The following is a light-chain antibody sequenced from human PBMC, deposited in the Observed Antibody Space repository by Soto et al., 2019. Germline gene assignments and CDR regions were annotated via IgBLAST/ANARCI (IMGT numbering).Light chain of an antibody. CDR2: EVS. CDR1: SSDVGGYNY. V-gene: IGLV2-8*01. Sequence: QSALTQPPSASGSPGQSVTISCTGTSSDVGGYNYVSWYQQYPGKAPKVMIYEVSKRPSGVPDRFSGSKSGNTASLTVSGLQADDEADYYCAAWDDSLSAVVFGGGTKLTVL. CDR3: AAWDDSLSAVV. J-gene: IGLJ2*01.